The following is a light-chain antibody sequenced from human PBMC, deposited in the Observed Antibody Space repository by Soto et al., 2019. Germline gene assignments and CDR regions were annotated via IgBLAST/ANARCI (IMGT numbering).Light chain of an antibody. Sequence: QSALTQPPSVSGSPGQSVTISCTGTSSDVGAYNFVSWYQQYPGKAPKLIIFDVSARPSGVPDRFSGSKSGNTASLTISGLQADDEADYYCCSYAGTYSPVLGGGTKRTV. CDR2: DVS. V-gene: IGLV2-11*01. J-gene: IGLJ2*01. CDR3: CSYAGTYSPV. CDR1: SSDVGAYNF.